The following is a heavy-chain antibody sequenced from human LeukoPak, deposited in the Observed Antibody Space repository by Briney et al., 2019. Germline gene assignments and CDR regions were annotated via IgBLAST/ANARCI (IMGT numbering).Heavy chain of an antibody. D-gene: IGHD6-19*01. CDR3: ARGIGQWLAFDY. CDR2: IYYSGST. Sequence: KTSETLSLTCTVSGGSISSYYWSWIRQPPGKGLEWIGYIYYSGSTNYNPSLKSRVTISVDTSRNQFSLKLNSVTAADTAVYYCARGIGQWLAFDYWGQGTPVTVSS. V-gene: IGHV4-59*01. J-gene: IGHJ4*02. CDR1: GGSISSYY.